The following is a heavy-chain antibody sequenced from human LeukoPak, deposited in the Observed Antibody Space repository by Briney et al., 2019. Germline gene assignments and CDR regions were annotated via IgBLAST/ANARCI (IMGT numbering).Heavy chain of an antibody. CDR1: GGPISSYY. Sequence: PSETLSLTCTVSGGPISSYYWSWIRQPPGKGLEWIGYIYYSGSTYYNPSLKSRVTISVDTSKNQFSLKLSSVTAADTAVYYCARGSRYYDFWSGYWDYWGQGTLVTVSS. V-gene: IGHV4-59*08. J-gene: IGHJ4*02. CDR3: ARGSRYYDFWSGYWDY. CDR2: IYYSGST. D-gene: IGHD3-3*01.